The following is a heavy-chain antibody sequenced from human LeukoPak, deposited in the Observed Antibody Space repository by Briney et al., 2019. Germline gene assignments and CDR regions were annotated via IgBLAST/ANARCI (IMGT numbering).Heavy chain of an antibody. CDR2: IIPIFGTA. Sequence: GASVKVSCKASGGTFSSYAISWVRQAPGQGLEWMGRIIPIFGTANYAQKFQGRVTITTDESTSTAYMELSSLRSEGTAVYYCASRHPRDGYNYAFDIWGQGTMVTVSS. J-gene: IGHJ3*02. V-gene: IGHV1-69*05. CDR3: ASRHPRDGYNYAFDI. D-gene: IGHD5-24*01. CDR1: GGTFSSYA.